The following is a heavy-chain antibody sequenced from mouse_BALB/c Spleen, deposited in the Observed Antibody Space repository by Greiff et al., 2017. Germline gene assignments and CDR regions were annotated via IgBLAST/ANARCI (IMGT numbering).Heavy chain of an antibody. V-gene: IGHV7-3*02. CDR2: IRNKANGYTT. CDR1: GFTFTDYY. J-gene: IGHJ2*01. D-gene: IGHD1-1*01. Sequence: EVKLMESGGGLVQPGGSLRLSCATSGFTFTDYYMSWVRQPPGKALEWLGFIRNKANGYTTEYSASVKGRFTISRDNSQSILYLQMNTLRAEDSATYYCARDKDYGKGYYFDYWGQGTTLTVSA. CDR3: ARDKDYGKGYYFDY.